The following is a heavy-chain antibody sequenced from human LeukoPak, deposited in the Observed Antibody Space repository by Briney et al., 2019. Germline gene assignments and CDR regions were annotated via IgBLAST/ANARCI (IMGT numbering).Heavy chain of an antibody. Sequence: PSETLSLTCAVYGGSFSGYYWSWIRQPPGKGLEWIGEINHSGSTNYNPSLKSRVTISVDTSKNQFSLKLSSVTAADTAVHYCARGSRGQQLLSRRMYNWFDPWGQGTLVTVSS. V-gene: IGHV4-34*01. CDR1: GGSFSGYY. J-gene: IGHJ5*02. CDR2: INHSGST. CDR3: ARGSRGQQLLSRRMYNWFDP. D-gene: IGHD6-13*01.